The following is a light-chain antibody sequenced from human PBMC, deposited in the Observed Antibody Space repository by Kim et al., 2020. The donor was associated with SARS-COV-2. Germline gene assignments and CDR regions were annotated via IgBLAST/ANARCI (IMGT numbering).Light chain of an antibody. CDR2: KDS. CDR1: VLAKKY. J-gene: IGLJ1*01. CDR3: YSAADNKGV. Sequence: SVSPGQTAMITCSGDVLAKKYARWFQQKPGQAPVLVIYKDSERPSGIPERFSGSSSGTTVTLTISGAQVEDEADYYCYSAADNKGVFGTGTKVTVL. V-gene: IGLV3-27*01.